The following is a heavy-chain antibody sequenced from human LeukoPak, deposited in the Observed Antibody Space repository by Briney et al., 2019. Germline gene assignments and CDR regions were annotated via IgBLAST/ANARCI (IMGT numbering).Heavy chain of an antibody. CDR3: AKDTGAWGGSSYYYMDV. Sequence: PGGSLRLSWAASGFTFDDYTMHWVRQAPGKGLEWVSLISWDGGSTYYADSVKGRFTISRDNSKNSLYLQMNSLRTEDTALYYCAKDTGAWGGSSYYYMDVWGKGTTVTISS. CDR2: ISWDGGST. CDR1: GFTFDDYT. J-gene: IGHJ6*03. D-gene: IGHD1-26*01. V-gene: IGHV3-43*01.